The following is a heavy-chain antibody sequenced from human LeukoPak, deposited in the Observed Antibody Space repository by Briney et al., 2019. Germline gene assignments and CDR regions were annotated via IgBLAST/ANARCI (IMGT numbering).Heavy chain of an antibody. CDR1: GGTFSSYA. J-gene: IGHJ6*02. CDR3: AGMDYDFWSGYSRPFPDDYYGMDV. D-gene: IGHD3-3*01. V-gene: IGHV1-69*13. CDR2: IIPIFGTA. Sequence: ASVKVSCKASGGTFSSYAISWVRQAPGQGLEWMGGIIPIFGTANYAQKFQGRVTITADESTSTAYMELSSLRSEDTAVYYCAGMDYDFWSGYSRPFPDDYYGMDVWGQGTTVTVSS.